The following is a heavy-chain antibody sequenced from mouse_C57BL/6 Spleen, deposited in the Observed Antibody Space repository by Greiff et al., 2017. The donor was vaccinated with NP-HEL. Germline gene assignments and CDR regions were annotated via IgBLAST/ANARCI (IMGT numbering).Heavy chain of an antibody. V-gene: IGHV5-6*01. CDR1: GFTFSSYG. J-gene: IGHJ4*01. Sequence: VQLKESGGDLVKPGGSLKLSCAASGFTFSSYGMSWVRQTPDKRLEWVATISSGGSYTYYPDSVKGRFTISRDNAKNTLYLQMSSLKSEDTAMYYCARPVITTVVANAMDYWGQGTSVTVSS. CDR3: ARPVITTVVANAMDY. CDR2: ISSGGSYT. D-gene: IGHD1-1*01.